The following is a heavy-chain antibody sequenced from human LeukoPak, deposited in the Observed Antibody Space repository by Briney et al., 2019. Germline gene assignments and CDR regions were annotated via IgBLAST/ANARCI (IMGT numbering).Heavy chain of an antibody. Sequence: ASVKVSCKASGYTFTDYYMHWVRQAPGQGLEWMGWINPNSGDTYYAPKFQGRVTMTRDTSISTAYMELSSLRSEDTAVYYCARDQGVHYGSGPRAYYYYYMDVWGKGTTVTISS. D-gene: IGHD3-10*01. J-gene: IGHJ6*03. V-gene: IGHV1-2*02. CDR2: INPNSGDT. CDR1: GYTFTDYY. CDR3: ARDQGVHYGSGPRAYYYYYMDV.